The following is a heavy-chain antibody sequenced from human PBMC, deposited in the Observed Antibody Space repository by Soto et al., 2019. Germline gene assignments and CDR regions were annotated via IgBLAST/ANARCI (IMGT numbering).Heavy chain of an antibody. Sequence: GGSLRLSCVVSGFTFSNYGMHWVRQAPGKGLEWVAVISYDGSNKYYADSVKGRFTISRDNSKNTLFLHMNSLRAEDTAVYYCARDPLPDTIFVFDYWGQGTLVTVSS. CDR2: ISYDGSNK. J-gene: IGHJ4*02. V-gene: IGHV3-30*03. D-gene: IGHD3-10*02. CDR3: ARDPLPDTIFVFDY. CDR1: GFTFSNYG.